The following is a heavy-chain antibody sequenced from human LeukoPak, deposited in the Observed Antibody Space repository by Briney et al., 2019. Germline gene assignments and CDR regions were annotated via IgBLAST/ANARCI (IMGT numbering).Heavy chain of an antibody. CDR2: IIPIFGTA. CDR1: GGTFSSYA. J-gene: IGHJ6*02. Sequence: SVKVSCKASGGTFSSYAISWVRQAPGQGLEWMGGIIPIFGTANYAQKFQGRVTITADESTSTAYIELSSLRSEDTAVYYCARKGYYYYGMDVWGQGTTVTVSS. CDR3: ARKGYYYYGMDV. V-gene: IGHV1-69*01.